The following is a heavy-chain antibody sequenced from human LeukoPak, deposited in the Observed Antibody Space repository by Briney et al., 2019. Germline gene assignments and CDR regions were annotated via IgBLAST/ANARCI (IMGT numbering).Heavy chain of an antibody. Sequence: ASVKVPCKASGGTFSSYAISWVRQAPGQGLEWMGRIIPIFGTANYAQKFQGRVTITTDESTSTAYMELSSLRSEDTAVYYCARGMGAPYYYYYYMDVWGTGTTVTVSS. CDR2: IIPIFGTA. J-gene: IGHJ6*03. CDR3: ARGMGAPYYYYYYMDV. CDR1: GGTFSSYA. D-gene: IGHD1-26*01. V-gene: IGHV1-69*05.